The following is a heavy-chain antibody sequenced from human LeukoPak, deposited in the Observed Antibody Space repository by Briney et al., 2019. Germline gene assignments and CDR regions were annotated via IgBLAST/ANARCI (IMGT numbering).Heavy chain of an antibody. D-gene: IGHD5-24*01. J-gene: IGHJ6*03. CDR3: ARHQSGVRWLQFSYYMDV. CDR1: GGSISSYY. Sequence: PSETLSLTCTVSGGSISSYYWSWIRQPPGKGLEWIGYIYTSGSTNYNPSLKSRVTISVDTSKNQFSLKLSSVTAADTAVYYCARHQSGVRWLQFSYYMDVWGKGTTVTVSS. V-gene: IGHV4-4*09. CDR2: IYTSGST.